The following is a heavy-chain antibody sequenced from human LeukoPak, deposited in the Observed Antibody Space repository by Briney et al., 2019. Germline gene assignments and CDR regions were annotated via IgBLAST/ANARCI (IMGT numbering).Heavy chain of an antibody. CDR3: ARDQRDIVVVVAATPPTNFDY. Sequence: PGGSLRLSCAASGFTFSSYAMSWVRQAPGKGLEWVSAISGSGGSTYYADSVKGRFTISRDNAKNSLYLQMNSLRAEDTAVYYCARDQRDIVVVVAATPPTNFDYWGQGTLVTVSS. D-gene: IGHD2-15*01. CDR2: ISGSGGST. V-gene: IGHV3-23*01. CDR1: GFTFSSYA. J-gene: IGHJ4*02.